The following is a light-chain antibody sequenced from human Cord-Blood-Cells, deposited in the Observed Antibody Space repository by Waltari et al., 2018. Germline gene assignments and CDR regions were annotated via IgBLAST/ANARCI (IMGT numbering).Light chain of an antibody. J-gene: IGLJ3*02. V-gene: IGLV2-14*01. CDR1: SSDVGGYNY. CDR2: DVS. CDR3: SSYTSSSTWV. Sequence: QSALTQPAPVSGSPGQSIPIPCTGTSSDVGGYNYVSWYQQHPGKAPKLIIYDVSNRPSGVSNRFSGSKSGNTASLTISGLQAEDEADYYCSSYTSSSTWVFGGGTKLTVL.